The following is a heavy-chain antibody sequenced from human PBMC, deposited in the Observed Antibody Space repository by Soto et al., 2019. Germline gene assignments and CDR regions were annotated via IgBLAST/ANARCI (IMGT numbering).Heavy chain of an antibody. CDR1: GVSISSSSYY. D-gene: IGHD6-6*01. CDR3: ARTSSYNWFDP. J-gene: IGHJ5*02. CDR2: IYYSGST. V-gene: IGHV4-39*01. Sequence: QLQLQESGPGLVKPSETLSLTCTVSGVSISSSSYYWGWIRQPPGKGLEWIGSIYYSGSTYYNPSLKSRVTISVDTSKNQFSLKLSSVTAADTAVYYCARTSSYNWFDPWGQGTLVTVSS.